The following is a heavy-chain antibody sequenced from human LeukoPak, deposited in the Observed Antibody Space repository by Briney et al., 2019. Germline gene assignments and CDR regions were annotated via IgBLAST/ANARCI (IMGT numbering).Heavy chain of an antibody. CDR1: GYTFISYG. V-gene: IGHV1-18*01. J-gene: IGHJ4*02. CDR2: ISAYNGNT. CDR3: ARVWSGNSDY. D-gene: IGHD3-3*01. Sequence: ASVKVSCKASGYTFISYGFSWVRQAPGQGLEWMGWISAYNGNTDYAQKFQGRVTMTTDTSTRTAYMELRSLRSDDTAVYYCARVWSGNSDYWGQGTLVTVSS.